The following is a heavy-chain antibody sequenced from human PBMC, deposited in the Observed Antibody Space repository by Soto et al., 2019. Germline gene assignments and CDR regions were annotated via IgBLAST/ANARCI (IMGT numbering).Heavy chain of an antibody. CDR1: GFTFSSYA. J-gene: IGHJ4*02. V-gene: IGHV3-23*01. CDR3: AKEHLENSGSYYELSYFDY. Sequence: GGSLRLSCAASGFTFSSYAMSWVRQAPGKGLEWVSAISGSGGSTYYADSVKGRFTISRDNSKNTLYLQMNSLRAEDTAVYYCAKEHLENSGSYYELSYFDYWGQGTLVTVSS. CDR2: ISGSGGST. D-gene: IGHD1-26*01.